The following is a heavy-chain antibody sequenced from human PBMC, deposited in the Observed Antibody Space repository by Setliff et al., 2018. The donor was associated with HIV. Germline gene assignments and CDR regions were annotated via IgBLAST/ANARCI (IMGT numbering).Heavy chain of an antibody. J-gene: IGHJ5*02. CDR3: ARTRSGTYYGEMNWFDP. CDR1: GGSLTSKNYY. V-gene: IGHV4-39*01. Sequence: PSETLSLTCSVSGGSLTSKNYYWGWIRQTPEKGLEWIGDFYYNGNTFYNPSLESRVMISVDTSKNQFSLKLTSVTAADTAVYFCARTRSGTYYGEMNWFDPWGQGILVTVSS. D-gene: IGHD3-10*01. CDR2: FYYNGNT.